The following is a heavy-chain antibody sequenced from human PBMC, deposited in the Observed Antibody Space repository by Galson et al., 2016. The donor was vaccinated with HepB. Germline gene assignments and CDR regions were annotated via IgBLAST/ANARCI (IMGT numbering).Heavy chain of an antibody. CDR1: GFTFGDYA. CDR2: ITGSGGVT. J-gene: IGHJ4*02. CDR3: AKDVFTSGWPNVFDS. V-gene: IGHV3-23*01. Sequence: SLRLSCAASGFTFGDYAMTWVRQSPGKGLEWVSAITGSGGVTYYADSVRGRFTISRDNPKNIVYLQMNSLRADDTATYYCAKDVFTSGWPNVFDSWGQGTLVAVSS. D-gene: IGHD6-19*01.